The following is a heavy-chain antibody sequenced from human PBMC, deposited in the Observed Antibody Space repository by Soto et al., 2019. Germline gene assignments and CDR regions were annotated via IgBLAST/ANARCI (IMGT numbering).Heavy chain of an antibody. D-gene: IGHD1-1*01. J-gene: IGHJ4*02. CDR1: GGSFSGYY. CDR3: AKDRPRRTSGYFFDY. Sequence: SETLSLTCAVYGGSFSGYYWSWIRQPPGKGLEWIGEINHSGSTNYNPSLKSRVTISVDRSKNQFSLKLSSVTAADTAVYYCAKDRPRRTSGYFFDYWGQGTPVTVSS. V-gene: IGHV4-34*01. CDR2: INHSGST.